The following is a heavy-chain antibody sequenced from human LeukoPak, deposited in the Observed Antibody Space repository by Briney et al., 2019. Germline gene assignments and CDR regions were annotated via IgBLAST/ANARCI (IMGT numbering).Heavy chain of an antibody. J-gene: IGHJ4*02. Sequence: GGSLRLSCAASGFTFGDYWMHWVRQAPGKGLVWVSHINTDGSSTTYADSVKGRFTISRDNAKNTLYLQMNSLRAEDTAVYYCAREKYQRGYSYWGQGTLVTVSS. CDR3: AREKYQRGYSY. V-gene: IGHV3-74*01. CDR1: GFTFGDYW. D-gene: IGHD5-18*01. CDR2: INTDGSST.